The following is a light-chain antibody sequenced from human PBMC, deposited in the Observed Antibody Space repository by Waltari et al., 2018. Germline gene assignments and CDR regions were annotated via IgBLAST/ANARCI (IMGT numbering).Light chain of an antibody. V-gene: IGLV2-8*01. J-gene: IGLJ2*01. CDR2: EVS. CDR3: NSYGGSNNLV. CDR1: SSDIGGYNY. Sequence: QSALTQPPSASGSPGQSVTISCTGTSSDIGGYNYVSWYQQHPGKAPQLVIYEVSKRPSGVPDRFSGSKSGNTASLTVSGLQAEDEADYYCNSYGGSNNLVFGGGTKLTVL.